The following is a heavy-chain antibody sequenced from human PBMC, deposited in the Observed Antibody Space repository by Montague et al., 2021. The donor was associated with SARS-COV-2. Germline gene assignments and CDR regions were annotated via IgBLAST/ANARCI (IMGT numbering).Heavy chain of an antibody. CDR3: VRADRRDRDTPHLYCYRGMDL. CDR1: GGSISSFY. Sequence: SETLSLTCTVSGGSISSFYWSWFRQPPGKGLEWIGHISDSGSTNYNPSLTGRVTISVDTSKNQFSLNLRSVTAADTAVYFCVRADRRDRDTPHLYCYRGMDLWGQGTTVTVSS. CDR2: ISDSGST. V-gene: IGHV4-59*01. J-gene: IGHJ6*02. D-gene: IGHD2-21*01.